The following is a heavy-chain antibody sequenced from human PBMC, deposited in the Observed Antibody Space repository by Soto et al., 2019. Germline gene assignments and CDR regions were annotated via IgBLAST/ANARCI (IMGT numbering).Heavy chain of an antibody. J-gene: IGHJ6*02. CDR3: ARGRGYCSSTSCSWRYYYGMDV. CDR2: INPNSGGT. D-gene: IGHD2-2*01. CDR1: GYTFTGYY. Sequence: ASVKVSCKASGYTFTGYYMHWVRQAPGQGLEWMGWINPNSGGTNYAQKFQGRVTMTRDTSISTAYMELSRLRSDDTAVYYCARGRGYCSSTSCSWRYYYGMDVWGQGTTVTVSS. V-gene: IGHV1-2*02.